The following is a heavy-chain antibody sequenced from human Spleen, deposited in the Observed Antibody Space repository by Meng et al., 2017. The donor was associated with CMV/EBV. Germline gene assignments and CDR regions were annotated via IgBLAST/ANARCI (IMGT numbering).Heavy chain of an antibody. CDR3: ARDYSSSSKGMDV. J-gene: IGHJ6*02. CDR1: DGSLSSDTYY. V-gene: IGHV4-31*03. D-gene: IGHD6-6*01. CDR2: IYYSGST. Sequence: SETLSLTCTVSDGSLSSDTYYWSWIRQYPGKGLEWIGYIYYSGSTYYNPSLKSRVTVSVDTSKNQFSLQLNSVTAADTAGYYCARDYSSSSKGMDVWGQGTTVTVSS.